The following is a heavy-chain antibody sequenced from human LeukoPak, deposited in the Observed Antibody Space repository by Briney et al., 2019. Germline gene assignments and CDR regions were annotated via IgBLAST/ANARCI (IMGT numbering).Heavy chain of an antibody. D-gene: IGHD1-26*01. V-gene: IGHV3-11*06. Sequence: PGGSLRLSCAASGFTFSDYYMSWIRQAPGKGLEWVSSISSSSSYIYYADSVKGRFTISRDNAKNSLYLQMNSLRAEDTAVYYCARDKYSGSYYLFDYWGQGTLVTVSS. CDR3: ARDKYSGSYYLFDY. CDR1: GFTFSDYY. J-gene: IGHJ4*02. CDR2: ISSSSSYI.